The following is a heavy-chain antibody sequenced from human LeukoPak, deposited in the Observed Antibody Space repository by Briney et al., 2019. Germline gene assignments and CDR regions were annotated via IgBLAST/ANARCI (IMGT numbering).Heavy chain of an antibody. CDR2: IHYSGST. CDR3: ASFSSECSDDSCYLDY. V-gene: IGHV4-59*11. D-gene: IGHD3-22*01. CDR1: GGSISGHF. Sequence: SETLSLTCTVSGGSISGHFWSWIRQPPGKGLELTGHIHYSGSTFYKPSLKSRVTISLDSSGNQFSLRLTSVTAADTAVYYCASFSSECSDDSCYLDYWSQGTLVTVSS. J-gene: IGHJ4*02.